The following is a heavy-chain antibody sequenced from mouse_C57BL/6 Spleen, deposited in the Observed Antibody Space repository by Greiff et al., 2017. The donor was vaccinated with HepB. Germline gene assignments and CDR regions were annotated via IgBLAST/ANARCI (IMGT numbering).Heavy chain of an antibody. CDR3: ARSWDGGFAY. CDR1: GYTFTSYW. CDR2: IHPNSGST. Sequence: QVQLQQSGAELVKPGASVKLSCKASGYTFTSYWMHWVKQRPGQGLEWIGMIHPNSGSTNYNEKFKSKATLTVDKSSSTAYMQLSSLTSEDSAVYYCARSWDGGFAYWGQGTLVTVSA. V-gene: IGHV1-64*01. J-gene: IGHJ3*01. D-gene: IGHD4-1*01.